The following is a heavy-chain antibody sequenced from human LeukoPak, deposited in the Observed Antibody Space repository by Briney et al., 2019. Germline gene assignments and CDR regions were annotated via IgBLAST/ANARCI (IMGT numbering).Heavy chain of an antibody. Sequence: SETLSLTCAVYGGSFSGYYWSWIRQPPGKGLEWIGEINHSGSTNYNPSLKSRVTISVDKSKNQFSLKLSSVTAADTAVYYCASSSSSSLDYWGQGTLVTVSS. CDR1: GGSFSGYY. D-gene: IGHD6-6*01. V-gene: IGHV4-34*01. CDR3: ASSSSSSLDY. J-gene: IGHJ4*02. CDR2: INHSGST.